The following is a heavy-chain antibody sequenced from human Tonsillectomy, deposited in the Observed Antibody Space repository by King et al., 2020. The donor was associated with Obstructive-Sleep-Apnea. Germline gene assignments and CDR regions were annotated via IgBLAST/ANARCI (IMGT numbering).Heavy chain of an antibody. J-gene: IGHJ4*02. Sequence: LKLQESGPGLVKPSETLSLTCTVSGGSISSSSYYWGWIRQPPGKGLEWIGSIYYSGSTYYNPSLKSRVTISVDTSKIQVSLKLSSVTAADTAVYYCARRTVTTSADYFDYWGQGTLVTVSS. CDR3: ARRTVTTSADYFDY. CDR2: IYYSGST. V-gene: IGHV4-39*01. CDR1: GGSISSSSYY. D-gene: IGHD4-17*01.